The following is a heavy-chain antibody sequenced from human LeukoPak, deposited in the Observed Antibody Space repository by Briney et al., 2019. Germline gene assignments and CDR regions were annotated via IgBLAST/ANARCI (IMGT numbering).Heavy chain of an antibody. CDR1: GGSISSGSYY. J-gene: IGHJ4*02. CDR2: IYTSGST. CDR3: AREGYLLWFGELLPTFDY. V-gene: IGHV4-61*02. D-gene: IGHD3-10*01. Sequence: PSETLSLTCTASGGSISSGSYYWSWIRQPAGKGLEWIGRIYTSGSTNYNPSLKSRVTISVDTSKNRFSLKLSSVTAADTAVYYCAREGYLLWFGELLPTFDYWGQGTLVTVSS.